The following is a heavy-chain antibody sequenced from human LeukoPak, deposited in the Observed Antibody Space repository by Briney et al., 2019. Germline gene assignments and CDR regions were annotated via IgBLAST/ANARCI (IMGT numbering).Heavy chain of an antibody. D-gene: IGHD5-12*01. CDR1: GGSISSSSYY. V-gene: IGHV4-39*07. J-gene: IGHJ4*02. CDR2: IYYSGST. Sequence: PSETLSLTCTVSGGSISSSSYYWGWIRQPPGKGLEWIGSIYYSGSTYYNPSLKSRVTISVDMSKNQFSLKLSSVTAADTAVYYCARAGGGYDPLCFDYWGQGTLVTVSS. CDR3: ARAGGGYDPLCFDY.